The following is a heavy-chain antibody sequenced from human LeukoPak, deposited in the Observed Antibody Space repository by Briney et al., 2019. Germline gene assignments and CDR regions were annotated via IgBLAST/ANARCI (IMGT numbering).Heavy chain of an antibody. J-gene: IGHJ3*02. D-gene: IGHD3-16*01. Sequence: SETLSLTCAVYGGSFSGYYWSWIRQPPGKGLEWIGYIYHSGSTYYNPSLKSRVTISVDRSKNQFSLKLSSVTAADTAVYYCARAPASIPDYAIHPAVSWESRYADAFDIWGQGTMVTVSS. V-gene: IGHV4-30-2*01. CDR3: ARAPASIPDYAIHPAVSWESRYADAFDI. CDR1: GGSFSGYY. CDR2: IYHSGST.